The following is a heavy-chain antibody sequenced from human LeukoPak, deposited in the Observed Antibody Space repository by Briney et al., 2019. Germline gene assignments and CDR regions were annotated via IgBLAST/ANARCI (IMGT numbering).Heavy chain of an antibody. Sequence: GGSLRLSCSASGFTFSSYAMHRVRQAPGKGLEYVSAISSNGGSTYYADSVKGRFTISRDNSKNTLYLQMSSLRAEDTAVYYCVNLLAAQYNYYGMDVWGQGTTVTVSS. V-gene: IGHV3-64D*09. CDR1: GFTFSSYA. CDR3: VNLLAAQYNYYGMDV. J-gene: IGHJ6*02. D-gene: IGHD6-13*01. CDR2: ISSNGGST.